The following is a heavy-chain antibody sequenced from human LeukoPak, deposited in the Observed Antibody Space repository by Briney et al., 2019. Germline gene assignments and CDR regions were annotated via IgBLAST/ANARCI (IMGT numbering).Heavy chain of an antibody. CDR3: ARDLSVVITGSLDS. V-gene: IGHV3-7*05. J-gene: IGHJ4*02. Sequence: PGGSLRLSCVATGFTFSAYWMGWVRQAPGKGLQWVANINRDGVEKYYVDSLKGRFTISRDNGKNSLYLQINNLRAHDSPVYYCARDLSVVITGSLDSWGQGTLVTVSS. D-gene: IGHD3-22*01. CDR2: INRDGVEK. CDR1: GFTFSAYW.